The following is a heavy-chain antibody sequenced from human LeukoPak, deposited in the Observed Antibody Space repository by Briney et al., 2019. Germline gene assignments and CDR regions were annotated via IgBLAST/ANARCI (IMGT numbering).Heavy chain of an antibody. V-gene: IGHV1-2*02. CDR1: GYTFTGYY. CDR2: INPNSGGT. J-gene: IGHJ3*02. D-gene: IGHD2-15*01. CDR3: ARWDLGYCSGGSCYEDAFDI. Sequence: ASVKVSCKASGYTFTGYYMHWVRQAPGQGLEWMGWINPNSGGTNYAQKFQGRVTMTRDTSISKAYMELSRLRSDDTAVYYCARWDLGYCSGGSCYEDAFDIWGQGTMVTVS.